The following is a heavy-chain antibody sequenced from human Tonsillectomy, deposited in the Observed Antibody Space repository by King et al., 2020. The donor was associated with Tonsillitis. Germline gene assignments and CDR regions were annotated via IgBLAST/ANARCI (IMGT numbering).Heavy chain of an antibody. Sequence: VQLVESGGGLVQPGGSLRLSCAASGFTFTNYDMHWVRQATGKGLEWVSTVGAAGDPYYPASVKGRFTISRENAKNSMYLQMNCLRAGDTAVYYCARGTNGMLDYWGQGTLVTVSS. CDR1: GFTFTNYD. D-gene: IGHD2-8*01. V-gene: IGHV3-13*05. CDR2: VGAAGDP. J-gene: IGHJ4*02. CDR3: ARGTNGMLDY.